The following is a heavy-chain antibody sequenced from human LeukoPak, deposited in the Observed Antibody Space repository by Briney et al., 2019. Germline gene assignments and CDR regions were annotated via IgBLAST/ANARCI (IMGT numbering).Heavy chain of an antibody. D-gene: IGHD6-25*01. Sequence: GGSLRLSCAASGFTFSGSAMHWVRQASGKGLEWVGRIRSKANSYATAYAASVKGRFTISRDDSKNTAYLQMNSLKTEDTAVYYCTGGIAADDAFDIWGQGTMVTVSS. CDR2: IRSKANSYAT. J-gene: IGHJ3*02. CDR3: TGGIAADDAFDI. CDR1: GFTFSGSA. V-gene: IGHV3-73*01.